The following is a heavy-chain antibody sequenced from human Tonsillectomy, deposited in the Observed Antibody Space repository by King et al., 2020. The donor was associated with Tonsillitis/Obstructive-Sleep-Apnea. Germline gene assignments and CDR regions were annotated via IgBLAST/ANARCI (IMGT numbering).Heavy chain of an antibody. CDR3: ATWELPQYYYYYYMDV. D-gene: IGHD1-26*01. CDR2: MSSSGGST. V-gene: IGHV3-23*04. J-gene: IGHJ6*03. Sequence: VQLVESGGGLVQPGGSLRLSCAASGFTFSSYAMSWVRQAPGKGLEWVSAMSSSGGSTYYADSVKGRFTISRDNPKNTLYLQMNSLRAEDTAVYYCATWELPQYYYYYYMDVWGKGTTVTVSS. CDR1: GFTFSSYA.